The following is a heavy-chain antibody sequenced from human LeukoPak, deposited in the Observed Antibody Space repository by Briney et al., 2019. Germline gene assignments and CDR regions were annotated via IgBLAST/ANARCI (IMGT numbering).Heavy chain of an antibody. V-gene: IGHV3-23*01. D-gene: IGHD4-17*01. CDR2: ISGRDGRT. CDR3: AKEIWPTVTTPGHTYFDY. J-gene: IGHJ4*02. CDR1: GFTFSTYA. Sequence: GGSLRLSCAASGFTFSTYAMSWVRQAPGKGLEWVSNISGRDGRTYYADSVKGRFTISRDNSENTLYLQMNSLRAEDTAVFYCAKEIWPTVTTPGHTYFDYWGQGALVTVSS.